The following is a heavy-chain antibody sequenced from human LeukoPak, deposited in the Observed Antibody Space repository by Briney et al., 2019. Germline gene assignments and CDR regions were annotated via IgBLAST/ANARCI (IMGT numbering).Heavy chain of an antibody. CDR1: GYTFTSYG. D-gene: IGHD1-26*01. Sequence: ASVKVSCKASGYTFTSYGISWVRQAPGQGLEWMGWISAYNGNTNYAQKLQGRVTMTTDTSTSTAYMELRSLRSDDTALYYCAKEGIVGGVSNWFDPWGQGTLVTVSS. V-gene: IGHV1-18*01. CDR3: AKEGIVGGVSNWFDP. J-gene: IGHJ5*02. CDR2: ISAYNGNT.